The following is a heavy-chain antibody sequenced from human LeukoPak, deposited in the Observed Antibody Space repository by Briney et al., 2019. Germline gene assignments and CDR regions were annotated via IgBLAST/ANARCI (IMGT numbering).Heavy chain of an antibody. CDR3: AKDALQWLVIFNFDY. Sequence: GGSLRLSCTASGFTFSSYGMHWVRQAPGKGLGWVAVISYDGSNKYYADSVKGRFTISRDNSKNTLYLQMNSLRAEDTAVYYCAKDALQWLVIFNFDYWGQGTLVTVSS. V-gene: IGHV3-30*18. J-gene: IGHJ4*02. CDR1: GFTFSSYG. CDR2: ISYDGSNK. D-gene: IGHD6-19*01.